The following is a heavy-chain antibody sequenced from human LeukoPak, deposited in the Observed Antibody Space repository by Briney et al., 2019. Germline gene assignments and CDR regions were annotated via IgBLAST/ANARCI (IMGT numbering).Heavy chain of an antibody. J-gene: IGHJ6*03. CDR3: ARHGYYYDSSGYLSYYYYYYMDV. CDR2: IYYSGST. CDR1: DDSITMYY. D-gene: IGHD3-22*01. Sequence: PSETLSLTCTVSDDSITMYYWTWIRQPPGKGLEWIGYIYYSGSTNYNPSLKSRVTISVDTSKNQFSLKLSSVTAADTAVYYCARHGYYYDSSGYLSYYYYYYMDVWGKGTTVTISS. V-gene: IGHV4-59*08.